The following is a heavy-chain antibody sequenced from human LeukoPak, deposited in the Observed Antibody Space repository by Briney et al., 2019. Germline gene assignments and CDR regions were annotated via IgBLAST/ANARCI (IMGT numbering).Heavy chain of an antibody. Sequence: PSETLSLTCTVSGGSISSGDYYWSWIRQPPGKGLEWIGYIYYSGSTNYNPSLKSRVTISVDTSKNQFSLKLSSVTAADTAVYYCARTPRPAHDFWSGYQPFDPWGQGTLVTVSS. CDR3: ARTPRPAHDFWSGYQPFDP. D-gene: IGHD3-3*01. CDR2: IYYSGST. CDR1: GGSISSGDYY. J-gene: IGHJ5*02. V-gene: IGHV4-30-4*01.